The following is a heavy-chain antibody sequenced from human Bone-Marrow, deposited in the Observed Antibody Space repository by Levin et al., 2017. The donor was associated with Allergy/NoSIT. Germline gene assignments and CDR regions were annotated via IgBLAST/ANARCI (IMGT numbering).Heavy chain of an antibody. J-gene: IGHJ4*02. V-gene: IGHV3-23*01. Sequence: GGSLRLSCAASGFTFSSYAMSWVRQAPGKGLEGVSAMSGSGVSTHYADSVKGRFTISRDNSKNTLYLQMNSLRAEDTAVYYCAKDLRQGYSSGSYYFDYWGQGTLVTVSS. CDR1: GFTFSSYA. D-gene: IGHD5-18*01. CDR2: MSGSGVST. CDR3: AKDLRQGYSSGSYYFDY.